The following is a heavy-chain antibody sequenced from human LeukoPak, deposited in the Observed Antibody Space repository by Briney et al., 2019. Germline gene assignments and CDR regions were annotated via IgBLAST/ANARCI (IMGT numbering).Heavy chain of an antibody. D-gene: IGHD3-9*01. CDR1: GFTFSSYG. V-gene: IGHV3-30*18. CDR2: ISYDGSNK. CDR3: AKDGRLPYYDILTGYYNGNWFDP. Sequence: GGSLRLSCAASGFTFSSYGMHWVRQAPGKGLEWVAAISYDGSNKYYADSVKGRFTISRDNSKNTLYLQMNSLRAEDTAVYYCAKDGRLPYYDILTGYYNGNWFDPWGQGTLVTVSS. J-gene: IGHJ5*02.